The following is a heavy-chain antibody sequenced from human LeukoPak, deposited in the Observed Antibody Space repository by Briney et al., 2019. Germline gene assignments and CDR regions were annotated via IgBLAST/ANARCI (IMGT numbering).Heavy chain of an antibody. Sequence: SETLSLTCAVSGYSISSGYYWSWIRQPPGKGLEWIGEINHSGSTNYNPSLKSRVTISVDTSKNQFSLKLSSVTAADTAVYYCARVRAAPADWGQGTLVTVSS. V-gene: IGHV4-34*01. CDR3: ARVRAAPAD. D-gene: IGHD6-6*01. CDR1: GYSISSGYY. J-gene: IGHJ4*02. CDR2: INHSGST.